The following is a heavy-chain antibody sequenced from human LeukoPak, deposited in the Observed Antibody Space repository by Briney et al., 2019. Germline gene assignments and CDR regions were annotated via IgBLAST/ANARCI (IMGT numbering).Heavy chain of an antibody. Sequence: GGSLRLSCAASGFTFSDAWVSWVRQAPGMGLEWVGRIKTKADGGTTDYAAPVKGRFTISRDDSSGTLYLLMNSLKTEDTAVYYCSTSLRGSDCCLDYWGQGTLVAVSS. CDR3: STSLRGSDCCLDY. J-gene: IGHJ4*02. D-gene: IGHD2-21*02. V-gene: IGHV3-15*01. CDR2: IKTKADGGTT. CDR1: GFTFSDAW.